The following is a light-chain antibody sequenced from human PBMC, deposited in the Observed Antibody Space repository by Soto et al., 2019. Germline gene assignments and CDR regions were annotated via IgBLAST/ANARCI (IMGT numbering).Light chain of an antibody. CDR2: DAS. V-gene: IGKV3-11*01. Sequence: EIVLTQSPATLALPPGDRATLSCRASQSISSHLAWYQQKTGQAPRLLVYDASNRATGIPTRFTGSGSGTDFTLAISSLEPEDFAVYYCQQCTNWPPEYTFGQGTRVEIK. CDR1: QSISSH. J-gene: IGKJ2*01. CDR3: QQCTNWPPEYT.